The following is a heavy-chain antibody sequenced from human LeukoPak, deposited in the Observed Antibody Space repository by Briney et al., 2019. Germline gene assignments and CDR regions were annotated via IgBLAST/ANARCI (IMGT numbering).Heavy chain of an antibody. CDR2: TNPSSGNT. Sequence: ASVKVSCKASGYTFTSYDINWVRQATGQGLEWMGWTNPSSGNTGYAQKFQGRVTMTRNTSTSTAYMELSSLRSEDTAVYYCARGSGYDSSGPLGYYYMDVWGKGTTVTVSS. V-gene: IGHV1-8*01. J-gene: IGHJ6*03. D-gene: IGHD3-22*01. CDR1: GYTFTSYD. CDR3: ARGSGYDSSGPLGYYYMDV.